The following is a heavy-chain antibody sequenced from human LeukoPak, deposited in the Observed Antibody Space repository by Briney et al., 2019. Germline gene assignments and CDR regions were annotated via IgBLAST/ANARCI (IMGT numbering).Heavy chain of an antibody. J-gene: IGHJ4*02. CDR2: IIPIFGTA. D-gene: IGHD4-23*01. Sequence: SVNVSCKASRGIYSSYAISWVRQAPGQGLEWMGGIIPIFGTANYAQKFQGRVTITADDSTSTAYMELSSLRSEDTAVYYCASLESYYGGNSGDYWGQGTLVTVSS. CDR3: ASLESYYGGNSGDY. V-gene: IGHV1-69*13. CDR1: RGIYSSYA.